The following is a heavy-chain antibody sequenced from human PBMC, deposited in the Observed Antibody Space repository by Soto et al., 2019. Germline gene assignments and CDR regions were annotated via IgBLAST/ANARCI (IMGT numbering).Heavy chain of an antibody. Sequence: GESLQISCKGSGYSFISYWISWVRQMPGKGLEWMGRIDPSDSYTNYSPSFQGHVTISADKSISTAYLQWSSLKASDTAMYYCARLLSYYDSSGYSPRIGYYYGMDVWGQGTTVTVSS. J-gene: IGHJ6*02. D-gene: IGHD3-22*01. CDR1: GYSFISYW. CDR3: ARLLSYYDSSGYSPRIGYYYGMDV. V-gene: IGHV5-10-1*01. CDR2: IDPSDSYT.